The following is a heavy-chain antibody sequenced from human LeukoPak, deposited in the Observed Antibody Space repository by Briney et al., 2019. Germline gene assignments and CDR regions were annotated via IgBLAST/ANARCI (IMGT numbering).Heavy chain of an antibody. CDR3: ARMYSSGWQDDY. CDR2: IYTSGST. CDR1: GGSISSYY. V-gene: IGHV4-4*07. Sequence: ETLSLTCTVSGGSISSYYWSWIRQPAGKGLEWIGRIYTSGSTNYNPSLKSRVTMSVDTSKNQFSLNLSSVTAADTAVYYCARMYSSGWQDDYWGQGTLVTVSS. D-gene: IGHD6-19*01. J-gene: IGHJ4*02.